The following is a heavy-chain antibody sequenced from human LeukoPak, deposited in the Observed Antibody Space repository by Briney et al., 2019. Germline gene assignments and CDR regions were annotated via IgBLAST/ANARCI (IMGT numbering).Heavy chain of an antibody. Sequence: GGSLRLSCAASGFIFSSYGMHWVRQAPGKGLEWVARIWHDGSNDDYADFVKGRFTISRDNSKDTLYLQMNSLRAEDTAIYYCAKVTGDYYDTSGAFDYWGQGTLVTVSS. CDR3: AKVTGDYYDTSGAFDY. CDR1: GFIFSSYG. D-gene: IGHD3-22*01. J-gene: IGHJ4*02. V-gene: IGHV3-33*06. CDR2: IWHDGSND.